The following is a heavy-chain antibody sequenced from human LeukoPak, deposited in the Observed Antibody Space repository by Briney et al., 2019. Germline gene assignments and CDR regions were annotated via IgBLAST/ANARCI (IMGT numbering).Heavy chain of an antibody. CDR3: ARGRRISDWFDP. CDR2: INHSGST. Sequence: SDPLSLTCGVYGGPFSGYYWSWLRQPPGKGLEWIGEINHSGSTNYNPSLKSRVTISVDTSKNQFSLKLSSVTAADTAVYYCARGRRISDWFDPWGQGTLVTVSS. D-gene: IGHD2/OR15-2a*01. J-gene: IGHJ5*02. V-gene: IGHV4-34*01. CDR1: GGPFSGYY.